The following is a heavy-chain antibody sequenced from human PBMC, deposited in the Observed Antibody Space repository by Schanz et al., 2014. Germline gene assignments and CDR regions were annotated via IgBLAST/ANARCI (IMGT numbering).Heavy chain of an antibody. D-gene: IGHD1-26*01. CDR2: IGPDSGST. J-gene: IGHJ4*02. CDR3: ASDGSGRYTGFDY. CDR1: GYTYIAYD. Sequence: QVQLVQSGAEVKPPGASVRVSCKASGYTYIAYDMHWVRQAPGQGLEWMGRIGPDSGSTTYAQKFQGRVTVTRDTSISTAYMELWRLGSEDTAMYYCASDGSGRYTGFDYWGQGPRSPSLQ. V-gene: IGHV1-2*06.